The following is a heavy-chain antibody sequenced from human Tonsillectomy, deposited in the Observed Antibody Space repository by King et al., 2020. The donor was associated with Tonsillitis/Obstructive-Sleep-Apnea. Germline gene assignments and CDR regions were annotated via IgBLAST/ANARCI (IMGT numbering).Heavy chain of an antibody. J-gene: IGHJ6*03. CDR3: AREKSAYYMDV. Sequence: VQLQESGPGLVKPSETLSLTCTVSGGSVSSGSYYWSWIRQPPGNGLEWIGYIYYSGSTNYNPSLKSRVTISVDTSKNQFSLQLRSVTAADTAVYYCAREKSAYYMDVWGKGTTVTVSS. CDR2: IYYSGST. V-gene: IGHV4-61*01. CDR1: GGSVSSGSYY.